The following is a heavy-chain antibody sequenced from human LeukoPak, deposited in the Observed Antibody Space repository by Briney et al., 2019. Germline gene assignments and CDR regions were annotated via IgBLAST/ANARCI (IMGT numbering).Heavy chain of an antibody. V-gene: IGHV1-24*01. Sequence: GASVKVSCKVSGYTLTELSMNWVRQAPGKGLEWMGGFDPEDGETIYAQEFQGRVTMTEDTSTDTAYMELSSLRSEDTAVYYCATPSYITMVRGVISLDYWGQGTLVTVSS. CDR3: ATPSYITMVRGVISLDY. CDR2: FDPEDGET. J-gene: IGHJ4*02. D-gene: IGHD3-10*01. CDR1: GYTLTELS.